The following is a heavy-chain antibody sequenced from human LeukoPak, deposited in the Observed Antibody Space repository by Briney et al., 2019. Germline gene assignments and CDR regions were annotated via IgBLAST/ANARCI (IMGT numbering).Heavy chain of an antibody. CDR2: IKQDGSEK. CDR3: ARDLTYYDILTGYLSSYFDY. CDR1: GFTFSSYA. Sequence: GGSLRLSCAASGFTFSSYAMSWVRQAPGKGLEWVANIKQDGSEKYYVDSVKGRFTISRDNAKNSLYLQMNSLRAEDTAVYYCARDLTYYDILTGYLSSYFDYWGQGTLVTVSS. J-gene: IGHJ4*02. V-gene: IGHV3-7*01. D-gene: IGHD3-9*01.